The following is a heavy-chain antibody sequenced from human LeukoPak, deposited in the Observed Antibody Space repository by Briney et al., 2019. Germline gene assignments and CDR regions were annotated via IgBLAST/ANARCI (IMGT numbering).Heavy chain of an antibody. Sequence: SETLSLTCTVSGGSISSYYWSWIRQPAGKGLEWIGRIYTSGSTNYNPSLKSRVTMSVDTSKNKFSLKLSSVTAADTAVYYCARGLCSSGWYVFDYWGQGTLVTVSS. CDR2: IYTSGST. J-gene: IGHJ4*02. CDR1: GGSISSYY. CDR3: ARGLCSSGWYVFDY. V-gene: IGHV4-4*07. D-gene: IGHD6-19*01.